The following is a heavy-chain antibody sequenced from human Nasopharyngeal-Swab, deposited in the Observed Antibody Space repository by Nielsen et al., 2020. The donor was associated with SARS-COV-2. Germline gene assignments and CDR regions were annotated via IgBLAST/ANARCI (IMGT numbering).Heavy chain of an antibody. Sequence: GESLKISCAASGFTFSDYYISWIRQAPGKGLEWVSYISSSGSTIYYADSVKGRFTISRDNAKNSLYLQMNSLRDEDTAVYYCARGHPIVGATGIDYWGQGTLVTVSS. CDR1: GFTFSDYY. D-gene: IGHD1-26*01. CDR3: ARGHPIVGATGIDY. J-gene: IGHJ4*02. V-gene: IGHV3-11*04. CDR2: ISSSGSTI.